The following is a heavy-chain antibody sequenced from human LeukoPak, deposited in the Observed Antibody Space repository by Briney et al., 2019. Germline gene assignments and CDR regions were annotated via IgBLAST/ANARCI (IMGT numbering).Heavy chain of an antibody. CDR3: ARAGNYYGRHTNWFDP. CDR2: ISSSSSII. J-gene: IGHJ5*02. Sequence: GGSLRLSCAASGFTFSSYSMNWVRQAPGKGLEWVSYISSSSSIIYYADSVKGRFTISRDTAKNSLYLQMNSLRAEDTAVYYCARAGNYYGRHTNWFDPWGQGTLVTVSS. D-gene: IGHD3-10*01. V-gene: IGHV3-48*01. CDR1: GFTFSSYS.